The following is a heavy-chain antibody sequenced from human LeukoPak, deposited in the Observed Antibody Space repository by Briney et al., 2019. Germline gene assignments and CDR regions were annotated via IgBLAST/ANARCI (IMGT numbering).Heavy chain of an antibody. V-gene: IGHV1-2*02. CDR3: ARDLPRMTTVTTGGY. Sequence: ASVKVSCKASGYTFTGYYMHWVRQAPGQGLEWMGWINPNSGGTNYAQKFQGRVTMTRDTSITTAYMELTRLRSDDTAVYYYARDLPRMTTVTTGGYWGQGTLVTVSS. CDR1: GYTFTGYY. CDR2: INPNSGGT. D-gene: IGHD4-17*01. J-gene: IGHJ4*02.